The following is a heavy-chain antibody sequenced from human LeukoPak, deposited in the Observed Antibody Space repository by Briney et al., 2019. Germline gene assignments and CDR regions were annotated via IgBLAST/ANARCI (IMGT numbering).Heavy chain of an antibody. CDR2: ITASGSST. V-gene: IGHV3-23*01. D-gene: IGHD5-24*01. CDR1: AFTFSSYA. CDR3: AKPRYNPPVYFDY. J-gene: IGHJ4*02. Sequence: PAESLTLTCAATAFTFSSYAMSWARHTPGNRLNSTSTITASGSSTYSATSVKAPSTTSRDNSNNTLYLQMNSLRAEDTAVYYCAKPRYNPPVYFDYWGQGTLVTVSS.